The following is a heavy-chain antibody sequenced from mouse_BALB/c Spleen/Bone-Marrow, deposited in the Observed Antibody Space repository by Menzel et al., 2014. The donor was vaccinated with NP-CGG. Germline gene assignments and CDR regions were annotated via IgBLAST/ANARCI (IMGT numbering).Heavy chain of an antibody. V-gene: IGHV5-6-4*01. J-gene: IGHJ4*01. Sequence: EVHLVESGVGLVKPGGSLKLSCAASGFTFSSYTMSWVRLTPEMRLVLVATISSGGIYTYYPYSVKGRLTNSRDNAKNTLYLQMSSLKSEDTAMYYCTRDAMDYWGQGTSVTVSS. CDR3: TRDAMDY. CDR1: GFTFSSYT. CDR2: ISSGGIYT.